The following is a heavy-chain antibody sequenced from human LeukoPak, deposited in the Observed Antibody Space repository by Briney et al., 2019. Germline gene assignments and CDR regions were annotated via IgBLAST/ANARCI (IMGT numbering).Heavy chain of an antibody. CDR2: INHSGST. CDR1: GGSFSGYS. Sequence: SETLSLTCAVYGGSFSGYSWSWIRQPPGKGLEWIGEINHSGSTNYNPSLKSRVTISVDTSKNQFSLKLSSVTAADTAVYYCARAPFRAFYYGSGSYDYWGQGTLVTVSS. J-gene: IGHJ4*02. V-gene: IGHV4-34*01. D-gene: IGHD3-10*01. CDR3: ARAPFRAFYYGSGSYDY.